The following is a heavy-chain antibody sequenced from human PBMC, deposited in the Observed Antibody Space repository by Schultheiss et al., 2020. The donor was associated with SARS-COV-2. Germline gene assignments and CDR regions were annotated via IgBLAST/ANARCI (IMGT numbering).Heavy chain of an antibody. CDR3: AARGSSGSYRYYYYMDV. CDR2: INAGNGNT. J-gene: IGHJ6*03. V-gene: IGHV1-3*01. CDR1: GYTFTSYA. D-gene: IGHD1-26*01. Sequence: ASVKVSCKASGYTFTSYAMHWVRQAPGQRLEWMGWINAGNGNTKYSQKFQGRVTITRDTSASTAYMELSSLRSEDTAVYYCAARGSSGSYRYYYYMDVWGKGTTVTVSS.